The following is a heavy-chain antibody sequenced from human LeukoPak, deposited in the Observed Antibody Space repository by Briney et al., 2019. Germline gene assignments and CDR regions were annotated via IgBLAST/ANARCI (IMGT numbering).Heavy chain of an antibody. D-gene: IGHD6-19*01. J-gene: IGHJ4*02. CDR1: GGSISSSNYY. V-gene: IGHV4-39*01. CDR2: SGST. CDR3: ARRGSSGRSFDY. Sequence: SETLSLTCIVSGGSISSSNYYWGWIRQPPGEGLEWIGSSGSTYYNTSLKSRVTISVDKSENQFSLKLSSVTAADTAVYYCARRGSSGRSFDYWGQGTLVTVSS.